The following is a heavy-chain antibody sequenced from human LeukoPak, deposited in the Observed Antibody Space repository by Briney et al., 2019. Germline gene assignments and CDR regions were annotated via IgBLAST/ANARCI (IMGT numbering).Heavy chain of an antibody. CDR2: INPNSGGT. CDR1: GYTFTGYY. J-gene: IGHJ4*02. Sequence: ASVKVSCKASGYTFTGYYMHWVRQAPGQGLEWMGWINPNSGGTNYAQKFQGRVTMTRDTSISTTYMELSRLRSDDTAVYYCARMRYCSSANCSYYFDYWGQGTLVTVSS. V-gene: IGHV1-2*02. D-gene: IGHD2-2*01. CDR3: ARMRYCSSANCSYYFDY.